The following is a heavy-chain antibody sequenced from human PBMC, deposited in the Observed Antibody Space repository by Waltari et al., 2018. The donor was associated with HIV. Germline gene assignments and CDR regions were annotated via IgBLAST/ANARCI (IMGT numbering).Heavy chain of an antibody. CDR2: ISYYGDNK. D-gene: IGHD6-19*01. J-gene: IGHJ4*02. CDR3: AKGASGWSPGY. CDR1: RFTCSSYA. V-gene: IGHV3-30*18. Sequence: QVQLVESGGGVVQPGRSLRLSCAASRFTCSSYAMHWVRQAPGKGLEWVAVISYYGDNKYYADSVKGRFTISRDNSKNTLYLQMNSLRAEDTAVYYCAKGASGWSPGYWGQGTLVTVSS.